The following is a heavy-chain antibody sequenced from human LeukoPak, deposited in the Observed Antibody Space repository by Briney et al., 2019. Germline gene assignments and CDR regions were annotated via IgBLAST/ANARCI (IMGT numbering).Heavy chain of an antibody. D-gene: IGHD6-19*01. V-gene: IGHV3-21*01. CDR2: ISGSSSYI. CDR1: GFTFSSYS. CDR3: ARGGSGWYEDY. Sequence: GGSLRLSCAASGFTFSSYSMNWVRQAPGKGLEWVSSISGSSSYIYYADSVKGRFTISRDNAKNSLYLQMNSLRAEDTAVYYCARGGSGWYEDYWGQGTLVTVSS. J-gene: IGHJ4*02.